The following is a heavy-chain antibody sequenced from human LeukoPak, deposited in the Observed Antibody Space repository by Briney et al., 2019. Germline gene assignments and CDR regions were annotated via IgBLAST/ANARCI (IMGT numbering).Heavy chain of an antibody. V-gene: IGHV3-20*04. CDR2: INWNGGST. CDR1: GFTFDDYG. Sequence: GGSLRLSCAASGFTFDDYGMSWVRQAPGEGLEWVSGINWNGGSTGYADSVKGRFTISRDNAKNSLYLQMNSLRAEDTAVYYCARDQDIVATKFDYWGQGTLVTVSS. J-gene: IGHJ4*02. D-gene: IGHD5-12*01. CDR3: ARDQDIVATKFDY.